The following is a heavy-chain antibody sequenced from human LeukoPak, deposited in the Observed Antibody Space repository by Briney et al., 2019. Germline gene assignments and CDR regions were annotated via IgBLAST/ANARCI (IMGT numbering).Heavy chain of an antibody. CDR3: ARGPMYYYDSSGKFDY. CDR1: GGSISSGGYS. CDR2: IYHSGST. J-gene: IGHJ4*02. Sequence: PSQTLSLTCAVSGGSISSGGYSWSWIRQPPGKGLEWIGYIYHSGSTYYNPSLKSRVTISVDRSKNQFSLKLSSVTAADTAVYYCARGPMYYYDSSGKFDYWGQGTLVTVPS. V-gene: IGHV4-30-2*01. D-gene: IGHD3-22*01.